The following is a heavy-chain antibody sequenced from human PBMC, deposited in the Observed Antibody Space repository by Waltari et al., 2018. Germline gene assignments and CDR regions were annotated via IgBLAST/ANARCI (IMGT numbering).Heavy chain of an antibody. CDR1: GFPFSSAW. Sequence: EVQVVESGGGLVQPGGSLRLCCAASGFPFSSAWMPWVRQAPGKGLEWVAKIKTDGSETYYVDSVKGRFTISRDNTKNSLYLQMSRLRAEDTAVYYCAIGGVETSWYWRYWGQGTLVTVSS. CDR2: IKTDGSET. J-gene: IGHJ4*02. D-gene: IGHD6-13*01. CDR3: AIGGVETSWYWRY. V-gene: IGHV3-7*01.